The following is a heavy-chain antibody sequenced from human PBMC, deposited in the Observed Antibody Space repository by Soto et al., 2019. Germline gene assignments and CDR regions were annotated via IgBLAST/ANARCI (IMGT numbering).Heavy chain of an antibody. Sequence: SETLSLTCTVSGRTFSINADFWYLAWIRQPPGEGLEWIGSIDNGGDTYYNPPLKSRVIISADTSKNQFSLSLNSVTAADTAVYYCVKRSLLLAPTWGQGILVTVSS. J-gene: IGHJ4*02. CDR1: GRTFSINADF. CDR2: IDNGGDT. D-gene: IGHD1-26*01. CDR3: VKRSLLLAPT. V-gene: IGHV4-39*01.